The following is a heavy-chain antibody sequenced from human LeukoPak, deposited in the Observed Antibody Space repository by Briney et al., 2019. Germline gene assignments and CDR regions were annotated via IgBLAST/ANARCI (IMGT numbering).Heavy chain of an antibody. CDR3: ARSSSWYENNWFDP. D-gene: IGHD6-13*01. CDR1: GGTFSSYA. J-gene: IGHJ5*02. CDR2: IIPILGIA. Sequence: SVKVSCKASGGTFSSYAISWVRQAPGQGLEWMGRIIPILGIANYAQKFQGRVTMTRNTSISTAYMELSSLRSEDTAVYYCARSSSWYENNWFDPWGQGTLVTVSS. V-gene: IGHV1-69*04.